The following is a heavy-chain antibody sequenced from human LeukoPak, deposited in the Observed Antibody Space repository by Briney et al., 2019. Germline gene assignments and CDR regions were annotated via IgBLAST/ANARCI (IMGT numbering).Heavy chain of an antibody. V-gene: IGHV4-61*08. CDR2: IYYSGST. Sequence: SETLSLTCTVSGGSISSSDYYWGWIRQPPGKALEWIGYIYYSGSTNYNPSLKSRVTISVDTSKNQFSLRLSSVTAADTAVYYCARGRQVWGQGTLVTVSS. CDR3: ARGRQV. J-gene: IGHJ4*02. CDR1: GGSISSSDYY.